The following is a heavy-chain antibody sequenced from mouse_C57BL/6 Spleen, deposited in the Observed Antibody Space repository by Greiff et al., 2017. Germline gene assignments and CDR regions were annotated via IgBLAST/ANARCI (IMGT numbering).Heavy chain of an antibody. V-gene: IGHV1-53*01. CDR1: GYTFTSYW. D-gene: IGHD3-2*02. J-gene: IGHJ4*01. Sequence: QVQLQQSGTELVKPGASVKLSCKASGYTFTSYWMHWVKQRPGQGLEWIGNINPSNGGTNYNEKFKSKATLTVAKSSSTAFMQLSILTSEDSAVYDCARGGQLRPWGAMDYWGQGTSVTVSS. CDR3: ARGGQLRPWGAMDY. CDR2: INPSNGGT.